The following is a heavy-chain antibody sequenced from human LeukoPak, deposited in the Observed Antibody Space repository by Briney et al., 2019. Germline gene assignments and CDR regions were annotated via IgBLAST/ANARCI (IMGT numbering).Heavy chain of an antibody. CDR3: ARELAGTTSFDY. D-gene: IGHD1-1*01. J-gene: IGHJ4*02. Sequence: SVKVSCKASGGTFSSYAISWVRQAPGQGLEWMGGIIPIFGTANYAQKFQGRVTMTRDMSTSTVYMELSSLRSEDTAVYYCARELAGTTSFDYWGQGTLVTVSS. CDR1: GGTFSSYA. CDR2: IIPIFGTA. V-gene: IGHV1-69*05.